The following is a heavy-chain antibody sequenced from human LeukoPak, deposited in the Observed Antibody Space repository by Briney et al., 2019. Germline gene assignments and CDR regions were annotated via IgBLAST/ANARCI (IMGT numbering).Heavy chain of an antibody. CDR3: ARWGASSGYDFESFDY. CDR2: ISSHRSI. V-gene: IGHV3-21*04. Sequence: PGGSLRLSCAASGFIFSTSSMSWVRQAPGKGLEWVSSISSHRSIYADPVKGRFTISKDSAKNSLFLQMNSLRAEDTAVYYCARWGASSGYDFESFDYWGQGTLVTVSS. J-gene: IGHJ4*02. CDR1: GFIFSTSS. D-gene: IGHD5-12*01.